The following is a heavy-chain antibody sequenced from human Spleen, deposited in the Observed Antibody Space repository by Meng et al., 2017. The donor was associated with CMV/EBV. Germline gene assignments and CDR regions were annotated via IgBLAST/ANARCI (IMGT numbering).Heavy chain of an antibody. CDR3: ARTFFWNGHIDY. CDR1: CCSIRSGNFY. CDR2: IYYTGIT. Sequence: TVSCCSIRSGNFYWSWIRQHPGKGPEWIGYIYYTGITYYTPSLKGRVTISVDTSKSQFSLRLSSVTAADTAVYYCARTFFWNGHIDYWGQGTLVTVSS. V-gene: IGHV4-31*03. J-gene: IGHJ4*02. D-gene: IGHD3-3*01.